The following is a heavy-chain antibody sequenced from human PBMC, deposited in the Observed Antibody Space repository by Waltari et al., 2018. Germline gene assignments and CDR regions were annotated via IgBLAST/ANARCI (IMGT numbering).Heavy chain of an antibody. J-gene: IGHJ4*02. D-gene: IGHD3-22*01. Sequence: QVQLVQSGAEVKKPGASVKVSCKASGYTFPGIYMHWVRQAPGQGLQCIGWINPNSGWRNSAQRFQGRVTMTRDTSISTAYMALSRLSSDDTAVYYCASADYYDSSGHFDCWGQGTLVTVSS. V-gene: IGHV1-2*02. CDR1: GYTFPGIY. CDR3: ASADYYDSSGHFDC. CDR2: INPNSGWR.